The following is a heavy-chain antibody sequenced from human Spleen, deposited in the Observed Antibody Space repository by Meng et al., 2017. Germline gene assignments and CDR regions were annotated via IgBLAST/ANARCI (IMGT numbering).Heavy chain of an antibody. CDR1: GFTFSNAW. D-gene: IGHD1-26*01. CDR3: ARDVAGRGGY. CDR2: MKSNVDGGTV. V-gene: IGHV3-15*05. J-gene: IGHJ4*02. Sequence: GGSLRLSCAASGFTFSNAWMTWVRQAPGKGLEWIGRMKSNVDGGTVDYAAAVKGRFFISRDDSENTFYLQMNSLRGEDTAVYYCARDVAGRGGYWGQGTLVTVSS.